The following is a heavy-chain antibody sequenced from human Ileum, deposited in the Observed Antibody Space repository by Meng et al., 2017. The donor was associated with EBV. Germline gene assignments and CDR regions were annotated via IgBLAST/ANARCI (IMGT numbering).Heavy chain of an antibody. CDR2: INHSGST. CDR3: ARGFYTYGSSCFDY. D-gene: IGHD6-13*01. V-gene: IGHV4-34*01. Sequence: QGHLQQWGAGLLNPSETLSFPCAVYGGSFSGYYWTWIRQPPGKGLEWIGEINHSGSTNYNPSLKSRVTISVDKNQFSLKLSSVTAADTAVYYCARGFYTYGSSCFDYWGQGTLVTVSS. CDR1: GGSFSGYY. J-gene: IGHJ4*02.